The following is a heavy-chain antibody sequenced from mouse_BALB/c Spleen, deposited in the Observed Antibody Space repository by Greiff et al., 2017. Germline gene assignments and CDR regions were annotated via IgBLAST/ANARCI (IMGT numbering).Heavy chain of an antibody. J-gene: IGHJ2*01. CDR2: ISYSGST. CDR1: GYSITSDYA. V-gene: IGHV3-2*02. CDR3: ARLSTTARGY. D-gene: IGHD1-2*01. Sequence: EVKLVESGPGLVKPSQSLSLTCTVTGYSITSDYAWNWIRQFPGNKLEWMGYISYSGSTSYNPSLKSRISITRDTSKNQFFLQLNSVTTEDTATYYCARLSTTARGYWGQGTTLTVSS.